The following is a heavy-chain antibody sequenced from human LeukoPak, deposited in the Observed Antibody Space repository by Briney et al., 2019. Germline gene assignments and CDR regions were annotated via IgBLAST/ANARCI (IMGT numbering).Heavy chain of an antibody. CDR3: ARHMVRGGSANNWFDP. Sequence: GASVKVSCKASGYTFTSYYMHWVRQAPGQGLEWMGIINPSGGSTSYAQKFQGRVTMTRDMSTSTVYMELSSLRSEDTAVYYCARHMVRGGSANNWFDPWGQGTLVTVSS. J-gene: IGHJ5*02. CDR2: INPSGGST. CDR1: GYTFTSYY. D-gene: IGHD3-10*01. V-gene: IGHV1-46*01.